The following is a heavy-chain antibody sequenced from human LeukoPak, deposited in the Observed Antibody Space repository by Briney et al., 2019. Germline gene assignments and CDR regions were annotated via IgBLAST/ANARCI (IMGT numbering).Heavy chain of an antibody. V-gene: IGHV1-18*01. D-gene: IGHD3-22*01. CDR3: ARSEAYYYDSSGYPVTSFDY. CDR1: GYTFTSYG. J-gene: IGHJ4*02. Sequence: GASVKVSCKASGYTFTSYGIIWVRQAPGQGLEWMGWISAYNGNTNYAQKLQGRVTMTTDTSTSTAYMELRSLRSDDTAVYYCARSEAYYYDSSGYPVTSFDYWGQGTPVTVSS. CDR2: ISAYNGNT.